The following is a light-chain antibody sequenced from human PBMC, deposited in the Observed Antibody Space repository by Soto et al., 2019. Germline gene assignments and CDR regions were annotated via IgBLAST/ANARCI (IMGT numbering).Light chain of an antibody. Sequence: QSVLPQPPSASGTPGQRVTISCSTTNSRSGSNYVYWYQQLPGAAPKLLIYRNDQRPSGVPDRFSASKSGTSASLAISGLRSEDEDDYFCAKWDDSLRVYVFGSGTKVTV. CDR3: AKWDDSLRVYV. J-gene: IGLJ1*01. CDR2: RND. V-gene: IGLV1-47*01. CDR1: NSRSGSNY.